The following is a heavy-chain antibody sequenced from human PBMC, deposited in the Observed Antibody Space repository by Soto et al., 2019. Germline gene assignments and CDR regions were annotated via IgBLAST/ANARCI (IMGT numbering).Heavy chain of an antibody. D-gene: IGHD2-2*01. Sequence: GGSLRLSCAASGFTFSSYAMSWVRQAPGKGLEWVSAISGSGGSTYYADSVKGRFTISRDNSKNTLYLQMNSLRAEDTAVYYCAKDSCSSTSCSVNFDYWGQGTLVTVSS. J-gene: IGHJ4*02. V-gene: IGHV3-23*01. CDR1: GFTFSSYA. CDR3: AKDSCSSTSCSVNFDY. CDR2: ISGSGGST.